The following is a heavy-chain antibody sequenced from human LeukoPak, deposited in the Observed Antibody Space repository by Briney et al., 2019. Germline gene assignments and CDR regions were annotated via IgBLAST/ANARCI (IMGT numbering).Heavy chain of an antibody. CDR1: GFTFSGSA. CDR3: TRLSSYSSGYSY. J-gene: IGHJ4*02. Sequence: GGSLRLSCAASGFTFSGSAMHWVRQASGKGLEWVGRIRSKANSYATAYAASVKGRFTISRDDSKNTAYLQMNSLKTEDTAVYYCTRLSSYSSGYSYWGQGTLVTVSS. D-gene: IGHD3-22*01. V-gene: IGHV3-73*01. CDR2: IRSKANSYAT.